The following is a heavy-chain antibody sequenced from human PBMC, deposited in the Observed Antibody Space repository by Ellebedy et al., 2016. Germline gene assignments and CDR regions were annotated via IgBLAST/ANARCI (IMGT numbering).Heavy chain of an antibody. Sequence: GESLKISCAASGFTFSNYALTWVRQAPGKGLEWVSTISGSGDNTFNADSVKGRFTISRDNSKNTLYLQMNNLRAEDTAVYHCAKGGYCRGWCDDYWGQGTLVTVSS. CDR3: AKGGYCRGWCDDY. D-gene: IGHD2-15*01. CDR1: GFTFSNYA. CDR2: ISGSGDNT. V-gene: IGHV3-23*01. J-gene: IGHJ4*02.